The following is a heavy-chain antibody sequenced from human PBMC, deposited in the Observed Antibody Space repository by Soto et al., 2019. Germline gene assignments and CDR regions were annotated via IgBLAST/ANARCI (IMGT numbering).Heavy chain of an antibody. J-gene: IGHJ6*02. CDR2: ISADKGNI. D-gene: IGHD4-17*01. V-gene: IGHV1-18*01. CDR1: GYTFSSYS. Sequence: QVHLVQSGAAVKKPGASVEVSCKASGYTFSSYSITWVRQAPGPGLEWMGWISADKGNIKYAQKLQGRGTTTTETTTSTAYTELRSLRSDDTAVYYGARIDYGDFATGMHVWGQGTTVTVSS. CDR3: ARIDYGDFATGMHV.